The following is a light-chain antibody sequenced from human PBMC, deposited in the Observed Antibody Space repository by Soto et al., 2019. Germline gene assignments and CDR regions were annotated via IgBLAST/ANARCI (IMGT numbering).Light chain of an antibody. CDR3: QQSYSTPPWT. Sequence: EIVLTQSPATLSLSPGERATLSCRASQSVSSYLAWYQQKPGQAPRLLIYDASNRATGIPARFCGSGSGTDFTLTISSLQPEDFATYYCQQSYSTPPWTFGQGTKVDIK. V-gene: IGKV3-11*01. CDR2: DAS. J-gene: IGKJ1*01. CDR1: QSVSSY.